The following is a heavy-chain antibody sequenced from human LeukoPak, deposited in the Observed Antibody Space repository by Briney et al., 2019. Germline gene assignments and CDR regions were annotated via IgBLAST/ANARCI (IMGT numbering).Heavy chain of an antibody. J-gene: IGHJ4*02. D-gene: IGHD3-3*01. CDR1: GFTFDNYA. V-gene: IGHV3-23*01. CDR3: TKAIWSGHLGGQGGYLDY. Sequence: GGSLRLSCAASGFTFDNYAINWVRQAPGTGLEWVSAISGSGASTYYADSVKGRFTISRDNSKNTLYLQMNSLRVEDTAVYYCTKAIWSGHLGGQGGYLDYWGQGTLVTVSS. CDR2: ISGSGAST.